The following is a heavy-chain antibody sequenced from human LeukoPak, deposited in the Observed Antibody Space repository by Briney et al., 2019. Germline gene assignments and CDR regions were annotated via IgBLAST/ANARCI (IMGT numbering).Heavy chain of an antibody. CDR1: GFTFSSYS. CDR2: ISSSSSYI. D-gene: IGHD3-9*01. J-gene: IGHJ4*02. CDR3: ARDFEPLWAPSPE. Sequence: GGSLRLSCAASGFTFSSYSMNWVRQAPGKGLEWVSSISSSSSYIYYADSVKGRFTFSRDNAKNSLYLQMSSLRAEDTAVYYCARDFEPLWAPSPEGGQGTLVTVSS. V-gene: IGHV3-21*01.